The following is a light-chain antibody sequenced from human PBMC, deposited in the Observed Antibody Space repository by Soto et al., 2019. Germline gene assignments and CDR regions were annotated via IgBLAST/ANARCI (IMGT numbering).Light chain of an antibody. CDR3: QQSHNTPRT. J-gene: IGKJ2*01. CDR2: GVS. Sequence: DIQMTQSPSSLSASVGDRVTITCRASQSIGRYLNWYQQKPGKAPKLLIYGVSSLQSGVPSRFSGSGSGTDFTLTITRLQPEDFATYYCQQSHNTPRTFGQGTKVEIK. CDR1: QSIGRY. V-gene: IGKV1-39*01.